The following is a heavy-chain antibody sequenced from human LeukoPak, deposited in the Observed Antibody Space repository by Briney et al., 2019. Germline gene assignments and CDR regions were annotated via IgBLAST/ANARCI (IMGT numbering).Heavy chain of an antibody. V-gene: IGHV1-2*06. J-gene: IGHJ5*02. Sequence: ASVKVSCKASGYTFTGYYMHWVRQAPGQGLEWMGRINPNSGGTNYAQKFQGRGTMTRDTSISTAHMELSRLRSDDTAVYYCARDRLAYCGGDCYSSRFDPWGQGTLVTVSS. D-gene: IGHD2-21*02. CDR2: INPNSGGT. CDR1: GYTFTGYY. CDR3: ARDRLAYCGGDCYSSRFDP.